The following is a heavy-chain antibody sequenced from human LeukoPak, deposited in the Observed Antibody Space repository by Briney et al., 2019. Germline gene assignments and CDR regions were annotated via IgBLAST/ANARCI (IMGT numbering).Heavy chain of an antibody. Sequence: PGGSLRLSCAASGFAFSGYFIHWVRQAPGKGLEWVAVISYDGSNKYYADSVKGRFTISRDNSKNTLYLQMNSLRAEDTAVYYCAKDGTSSGWFYYYYGMDVWGQGTTVTVSS. CDR1: GFAFSGYF. CDR2: ISYDGSNK. D-gene: IGHD6-19*01. J-gene: IGHJ6*02. CDR3: AKDGTSSGWFYYYYGMDV. V-gene: IGHV3-30*18.